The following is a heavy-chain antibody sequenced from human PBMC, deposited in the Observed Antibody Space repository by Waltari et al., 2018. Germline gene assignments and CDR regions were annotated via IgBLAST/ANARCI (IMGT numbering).Heavy chain of an antibody. CDR2: ILPIFGTA. D-gene: IGHD2-2*01. J-gene: IGHJ6*02. Sequence: QVQLVQSGAEVKKPGSSVKVSCKASGGTFSSYAISWVRQATGQGLEWMGGILPIFGTANSALKVQGRVTITADESTSPAYMELSSLRSEDTAVYYCARSVVVPAHYYYYYGMDVWGQGTTVTVSS. CDR1: GGTFSSYA. CDR3: ARSVVVPAHYYYYYGMDV. V-gene: IGHV1-69*01.